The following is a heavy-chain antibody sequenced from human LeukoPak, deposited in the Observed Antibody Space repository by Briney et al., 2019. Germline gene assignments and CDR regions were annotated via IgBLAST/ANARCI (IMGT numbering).Heavy chain of an antibody. CDR1: GRTLDRND. Sequence: PGGSVRLSCAPSGRTLDRNDMSWVRQAPVKRLEWVSILNSGGRTSSGDSVEGRFNISRDNSRNTLFLQMNSLRAEDTAMYYCTKSGPPAPYWGQGTMVTVSS. D-gene: IGHD1-14*01. CDR2: LNSGGRT. J-gene: IGHJ3*01. CDR3: TKSGPPAPY. V-gene: IGHV3-53*01.